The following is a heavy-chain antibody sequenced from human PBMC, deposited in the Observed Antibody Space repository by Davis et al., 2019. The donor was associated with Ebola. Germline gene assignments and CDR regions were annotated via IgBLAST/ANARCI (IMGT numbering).Heavy chain of an antibody. CDR3: ARQGTWAFDS. J-gene: IGHJ4*02. CDR2: IYPGDSDT. Sequence: GESLKISCKGSGYTFSAYWIAWVRQMPGKGLEWMGIIYPGDSDTRYSPSFQGQATISADKSSSTAYLQWNSLKASDIALYYCARQGTWAFDSWGQGTLVTVSS. D-gene: IGHD1-1*01. V-gene: IGHV5-51*01. CDR1: GYTFSAYW.